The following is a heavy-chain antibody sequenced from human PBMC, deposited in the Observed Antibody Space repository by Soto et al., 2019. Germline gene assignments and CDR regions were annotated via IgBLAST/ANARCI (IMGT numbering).Heavy chain of an antibody. J-gene: IGHJ5*02. CDR1: GFTFSSYG. Sequence: PGGSLRLSCAASGFTFSSYGMHWVRQAPGKGLEWVAVIWYDGSNKYYADSVKGRFTISRDNSKNTLYLQMNSLRAEDTAVYYCAREVSYCSGGSCENWFDPWGQGTLVTVSS. V-gene: IGHV3-33*01. CDR3: AREVSYCSGGSCENWFDP. D-gene: IGHD2-15*01. CDR2: IWYDGSNK.